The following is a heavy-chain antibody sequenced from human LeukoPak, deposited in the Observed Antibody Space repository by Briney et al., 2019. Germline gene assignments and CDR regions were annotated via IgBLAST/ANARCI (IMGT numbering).Heavy chain of an antibody. J-gene: IGHJ4*02. D-gene: IGHD3-10*01. Sequence: PSETLSLTCTVSGGSISSSSYSWGWIRQPPGKGLEGIGNIYYSGSTFYNPSLKSRVTISLDTSKHQFSLKLTSVTAADTAVYYCAREWDTSSFDPRASGDYWGQGTPVTVSS. CDR2: IYYSGST. CDR1: GGSISSSSYS. CDR3: AREWDTSSFDPRASGDY. V-gene: IGHV4-39*07.